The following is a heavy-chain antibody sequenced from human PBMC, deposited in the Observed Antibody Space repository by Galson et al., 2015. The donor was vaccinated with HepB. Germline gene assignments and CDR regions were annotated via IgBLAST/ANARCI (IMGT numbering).Heavy chain of an antibody. CDR2: ITGKGDST. Sequence: SLRLSCAASGFAFASHAMSWVRQAPGRGLEWISGITGKGDSTFYADSVKGRFTVSKDNSNNMLYLQMNSLRAEDAGLYFCAKGYGLFDSWGQGILVTVSS. CDR3: AKGYGLFDS. CDR1: GFAFASHA. D-gene: IGHD5-18*01. J-gene: IGHJ5*01. V-gene: IGHV3-23*01.